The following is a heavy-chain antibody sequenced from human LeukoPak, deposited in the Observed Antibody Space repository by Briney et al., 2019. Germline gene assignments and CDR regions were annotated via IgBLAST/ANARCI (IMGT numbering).Heavy chain of an antibody. CDR2: ISYDGSNK. J-gene: IGHJ4*02. Sequence: GGSLRLSCAASGFTFSSYAMHWVRQAPGKGLEWVAVISYDGSNKYYADSVKGRFTISRDNSKNTLYLQMNSLRAEDTAVYYCAREPRPLLRFLEWSFDYWGQGTLVTVSS. V-gene: IGHV3-30*04. CDR1: GFTFSSYA. D-gene: IGHD3-3*01. CDR3: AREPRPLLRFLEWSFDY.